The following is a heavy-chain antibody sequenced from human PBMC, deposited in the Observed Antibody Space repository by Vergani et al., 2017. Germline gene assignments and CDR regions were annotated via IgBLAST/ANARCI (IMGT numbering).Heavy chain of an antibody. Sequence: QLVESGGGWVQPGGSLRLSCVVSGFDFSSYIMNWVRQAPGKGLEWVSFVSTGTKSQSYAESVKGRFTISIDSAKNSLYLQMDSLRAEDTAVYYCAREYSSTSGRAFDFWGQGTKVTVSS. CDR3: AREYSSTSGRAFDF. D-gene: IGHD2-2*01. CDR2: VSTGTKSQ. CDR1: GFDFSSYI. V-gene: IGHV3-48*01. J-gene: IGHJ3*01.